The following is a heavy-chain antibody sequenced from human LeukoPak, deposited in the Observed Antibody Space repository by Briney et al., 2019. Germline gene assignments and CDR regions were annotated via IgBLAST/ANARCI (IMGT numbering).Heavy chain of an antibody. CDR3: ARGLWKGVAATGIFDY. J-gene: IGHJ4*02. CDR2: ISSSSSYI. CDR1: GFTFSSYT. D-gene: IGHD6-19*01. V-gene: IGHV3-21*01. Sequence: GGSLRLSCAASGFTFSSYTMIWVRQAPGKGLEWVSSISSSSSYIYYKDSVKGRFTISRENAKKSVYLQMNSLRAGDTAVYYCARGLWKGVAATGIFDYWGQGAQVTVSS.